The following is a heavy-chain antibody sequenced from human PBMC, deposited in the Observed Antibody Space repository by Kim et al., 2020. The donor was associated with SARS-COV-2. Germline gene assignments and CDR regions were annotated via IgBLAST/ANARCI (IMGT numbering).Heavy chain of an antibody. Sequence: SQTLSLTCAISGDSVSSNSAAWNWIRQSPSRGLEWLGRTYYRSKWYNDYAVSVKSRITINPDTSKNQFSLQLNSVTPEDTAVYYCARVGYCSSTSCYTYYYGMDVWGRGTTVTVSS. J-gene: IGHJ6*02. CDR3: ARVGYCSSTSCYTYYYGMDV. D-gene: IGHD2-2*02. V-gene: IGHV6-1*01. CDR1: GDSVSSNSAA. CDR2: TYYRSKWYN.